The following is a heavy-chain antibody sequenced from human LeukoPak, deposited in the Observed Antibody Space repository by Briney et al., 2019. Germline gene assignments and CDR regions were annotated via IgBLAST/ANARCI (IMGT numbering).Heavy chain of an antibody. Sequence: GASVKVSCKASGYTFTSYGINWVRQAPGQGLEWMGWISAYNGNTNYAQKLQGRVTMTTDTSTSTAYMELRSLRSDDTAVYCCARRAPGYCSGGSCYGYYFDYWGQGTLVTVSS. V-gene: IGHV1-18*01. J-gene: IGHJ4*02. CDR3: ARRAPGYCSGGSCYGYYFDY. CDR1: GYTFTSYG. CDR2: ISAYNGNT. D-gene: IGHD2-15*01.